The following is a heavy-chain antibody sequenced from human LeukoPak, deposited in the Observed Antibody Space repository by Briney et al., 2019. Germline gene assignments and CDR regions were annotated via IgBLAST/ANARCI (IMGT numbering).Heavy chain of an antibody. CDR2: IYYSGST. CDR1: GGSISSSSYY. Sequence: SETLSLTCTVSGGSISSSSYYWGWIRQPPGKGLEWIGGIYYSGSTYYNPSLKSRVTISVDTSKNQFSLKLSSVTAADTAVYYCARGYYGNWFDPWGQGTLVTVSS. D-gene: IGHD2/OR15-2a*01. V-gene: IGHV4-39*07. CDR3: ARGYYGNWFDP. J-gene: IGHJ5*02.